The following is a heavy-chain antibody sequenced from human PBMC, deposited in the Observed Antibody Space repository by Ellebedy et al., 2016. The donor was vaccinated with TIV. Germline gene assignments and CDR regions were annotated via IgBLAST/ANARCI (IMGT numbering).Heavy chain of an antibody. V-gene: IGHV3-66*01. D-gene: IGHD5-24*01. J-gene: IGHJ4*02. Sequence: GESLKISCAASEFTVSNNYMSWVRQAPGKGLEWVSSIYRGGSTYYTNPVKGRFTISRDNSKNTLFLQMNSLKAEDTAVYYCARSPPAGYNLYYFDCWGQGTLVTVSS. CDR3: ARSPPAGYNLYYFDC. CDR1: EFTVSNNY. CDR2: IYRGGST.